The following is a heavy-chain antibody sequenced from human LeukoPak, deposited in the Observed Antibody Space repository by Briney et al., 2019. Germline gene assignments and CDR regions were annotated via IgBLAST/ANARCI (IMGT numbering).Heavy chain of an antibody. CDR1: GSSISSYY. V-gene: IGHV4-59*01. CDR2: IYYSGST. CDR3: ARGYTLNWFDP. J-gene: IGHJ5*02. D-gene: IGHD3-16*02. Sequence: SETLSLTCTVSGSSISSYYWSWIRQPPGKGLEWIGYIYYSGSTNYNPSLKSRVTISVDTSKNQFSLKLSSVTAADTAVYYCARGYTLNWFDPWGQGTLVTVSS.